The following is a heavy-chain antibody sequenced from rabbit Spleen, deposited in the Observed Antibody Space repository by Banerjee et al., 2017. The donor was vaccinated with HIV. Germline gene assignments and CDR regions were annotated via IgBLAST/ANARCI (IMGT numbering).Heavy chain of an antibody. Sequence: QEQLVESGGGLVQPGGSLKLSCKASGFDFTNYGVSWVRQTPGKGLEWIACINAVTGKAVYASWAKGRFTISKTSSTTVTLQMTSLTAADTATYFCARDYGGVGGWDLWGQGTLVTVS. J-gene: IGHJ4*01. V-gene: IGHV1S45*01. D-gene: IGHD2-1*01. CDR2: INAVTGKA. CDR3: ARDYGGVGGWDL. CDR1: GFDFTNYG.